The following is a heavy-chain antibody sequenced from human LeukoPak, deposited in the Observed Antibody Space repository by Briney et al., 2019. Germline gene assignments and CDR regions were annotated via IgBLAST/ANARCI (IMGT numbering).Heavy chain of an antibody. CDR1: GGSISSGGYY. CDR2: IYHSGST. D-gene: IGHD3-16*01. Sequence: SQTLSLTCAVSGGSISSGGYYWSWIRQPPGKGLEWIGYIYHSGSTYYNPSLKSRVTISVDRSKNQFSLKLSSVTAADTAVYYCARDRWGYYYYMDVWGKGTTVTVSS. V-gene: IGHV4-30-2*01. J-gene: IGHJ6*03. CDR3: ARDRWGYYYYMDV.